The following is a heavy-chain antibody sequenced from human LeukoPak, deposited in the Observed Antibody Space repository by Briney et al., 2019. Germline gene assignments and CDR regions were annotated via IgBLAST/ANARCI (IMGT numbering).Heavy chain of an antibody. Sequence: GSLRLSCAASGFPFSSYAMSWVRQAPGKGLEWVSAISGSGGSTYYADSVKGRFTISRDNSKNTLYLQMNSLRAEDTAVYYCAKDPHSSRPYNWFDPWGQGTLVTVSS. CDR1: GFPFSSYA. J-gene: IGHJ5*02. CDR3: AKDPHSSRPYNWFDP. V-gene: IGHV3-23*01. CDR2: ISGSGGST. D-gene: IGHD6-13*01.